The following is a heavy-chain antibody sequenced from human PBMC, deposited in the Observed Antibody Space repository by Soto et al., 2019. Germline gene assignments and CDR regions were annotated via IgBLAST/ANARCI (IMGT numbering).Heavy chain of an antibody. CDR3: ARLTIFGVVTAVDMDV. D-gene: IGHD3-3*01. Sequence: AASVKVSCTASGGTFGTHTISWMRKAPGQGLEWVGRIIPILELVNYAPRFQGRVTISADTFTSTAYMELSSLRSDDTAVYYCARLTIFGVVTAVDMDVWGKGTTVTVSS. CDR1: GGTFGTHT. J-gene: IGHJ6*03. V-gene: IGHV1-69*02. CDR2: IIPILELV.